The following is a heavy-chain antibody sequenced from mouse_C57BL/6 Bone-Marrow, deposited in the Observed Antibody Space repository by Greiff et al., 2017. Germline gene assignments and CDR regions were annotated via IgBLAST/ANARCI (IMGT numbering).Heavy chain of an antibody. V-gene: IGHV1-64*01. CDR3: ARKGGYYYGSSYRYFDV. J-gene: IGHJ1*03. Sequence: QVQLQQPGAELVKPGASVKLSCKASGYTFTSYWMHWVKQRPGQGLEWIGMIHPNSGSNNYNETFKSTATLTVDKSSSTAFLQLSSLTSEDSAVYYCARKGGYYYGSSYRYFDVWGTGTTVTVSS. CDR1: GYTFTSYW. CDR2: IHPNSGSN. D-gene: IGHD1-1*01.